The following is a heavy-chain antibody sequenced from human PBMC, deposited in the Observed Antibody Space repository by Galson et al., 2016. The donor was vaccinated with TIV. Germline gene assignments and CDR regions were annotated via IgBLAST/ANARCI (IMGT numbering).Heavy chain of an antibody. CDR3: ARHGYDFWNGQDYFFYGMDV. CDR1: GYKFSTYW. V-gene: IGHV5-51*01. Sequence: QSGAEVKKPGESLKIACKTSGYKFSTYWMSWVRRMPGKGPEWVGHIYPGDSDTRYSPSFQGHVTISADKSIDTAYLQWGSLKASDSAIYYCARHGYDFWNGQDYFFYGMDVWGQGTTVIVSS. J-gene: IGHJ6*02. D-gene: IGHD3-3*01. CDR2: IYPGDSDT.